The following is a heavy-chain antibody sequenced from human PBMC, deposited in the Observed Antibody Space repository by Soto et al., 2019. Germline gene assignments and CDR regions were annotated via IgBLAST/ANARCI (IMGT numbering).Heavy chain of an antibody. CDR2: IIPIFGTA. Sequence: SVKVSCKASGGTFSSYAISWVRQAPGQGLEWMGGIIPIFGTANYAQKFQGRVTITADKSTSTAYMELSSLRSEDTAVYYCARNYGDYESPYGGMDVWGQGTTVTVSS. D-gene: IGHD4-17*01. J-gene: IGHJ6*02. V-gene: IGHV1-69*06. CDR3: ARNYGDYESPYGGMDV. CDR1: GGTFSSYA.